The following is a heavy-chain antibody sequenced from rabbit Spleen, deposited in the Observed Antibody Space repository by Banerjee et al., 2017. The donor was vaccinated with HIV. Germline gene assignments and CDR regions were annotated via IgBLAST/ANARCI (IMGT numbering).Heavy chain of an antibody. D-gene: IGHD8-1*01. V-gene: IGHV1S40*01. J-gene: IGHJ6*01. CDR2: IYTGNAKT. CDR3: ARDSGSSFSSYGMDL. Sequence: QSLEESGGDLVKPGASLTLTCTASGFSFSVNYDMCWVRQAPGKGLEWIGCIYTGNAKTYYASWAKGRITISKTSTTVTLQMTSLTAADTATYFCARDSGSSFSSYGMDLWGPGTLVTVS. CDR1: GFSFSVNYD.